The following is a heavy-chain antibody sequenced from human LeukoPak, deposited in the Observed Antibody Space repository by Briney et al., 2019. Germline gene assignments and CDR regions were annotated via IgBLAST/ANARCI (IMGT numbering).Heavy chain of an antibody. CDR1: GFTFSSYD. CDR2: IGTAGDT. J-gene: IGHJ5*02. CDR3: AKDYEPLVGVHRWGDWFDP. Sequence: PGGSLRLSCAASGFTFSSYDMHWVRQATGKGLEWVSAIGTAGDTYYPGSVKGRFTISRENAKNSLYLQMNSLRAEDTAVYYCAKDYEPLVGVHRWGDWFDPWGQGTLVTVSS. D-gene: IGHD1-26*01. V-gene: IGHV3-13*01.